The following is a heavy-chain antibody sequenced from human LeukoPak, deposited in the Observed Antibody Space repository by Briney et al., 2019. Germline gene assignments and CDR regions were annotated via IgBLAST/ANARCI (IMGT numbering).Heavy chain of an antibody. Sequence: GGSLRLSCAASGFTFSSYAMSWVRQAPGKGLEWVSAIGGDGGSPYYAGSVKGRFTISRDNSKNTLYLHMNSLRAEDTAVYYCARDSAAYSRSYFAYWGQGTLVTVSS. CDR1: GFTFSSYA. CDR2: IGGDGGSP. D-gene: IGHD6-13*01. J-gene: IGHJ4*02. V-gene: IGHV3-23*01. CDR3: ARDSAAYSRSYFAY.